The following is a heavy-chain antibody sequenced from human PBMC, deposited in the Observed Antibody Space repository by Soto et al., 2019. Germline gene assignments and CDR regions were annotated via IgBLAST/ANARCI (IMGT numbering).Heavy chain of an antibody. CDR1: GGSFSGYY. Sequence: SETLSLTCAVYGGSFSGYYWSWIRQPPGKGLEWIGEINHSGSTNYNPSLKSRVAISVDTSKNQFSLKLSSVTAADTAVYYCAREGYNWNYDAFDIWGQGTMVTVSS. CDR3: AREGYNWNYDAFDI. V-gene: IGHV4-34*01. J-gene: IGHJ3*02. CDR2: INHSGST. D-gene: IGHD1-7*01.